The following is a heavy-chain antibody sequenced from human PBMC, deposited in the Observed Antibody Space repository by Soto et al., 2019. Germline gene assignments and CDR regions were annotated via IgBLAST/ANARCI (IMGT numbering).Heavy chain of an antibody. Sequence: ASVKVSCKASGGTFSSYAISWVRQAPGQGLEWMGGIIPIFGTANYAQKFQGRVTITADESTSTAYMELSSLRSEDTAVYYCARSKLSTVTAPNRYYYYGMDVWGQGTTVTVSS. V-gene: IGHV1-69*13. CDR2: IIPIFGTA. J-gene: IGHJ6*02. CDR3: ARSKLSTVTAPNRYYYYGMDV. CDR1: GGTFSSYA. D-gene: IGHD4-17*01.